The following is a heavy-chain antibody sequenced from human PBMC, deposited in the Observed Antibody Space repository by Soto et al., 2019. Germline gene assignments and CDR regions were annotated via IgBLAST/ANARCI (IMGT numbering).Heavy chain of an antibody. CDR2: ISGSTIDT. D-gene: IGHD3-16*01. CDR3: ARGLGWLDP. J-gene: IGHJ5*02. Sequence: PGGSLRLSCVVSGFPFSNYYMSWIRRAPGKGLEWVSYISGSTIDTNYADSVKGRFTISRDNAKNSLDLQMDSLRVEDTAVYYCARGLGWLDPWGQGTLVTVSS. V-gene: IGHV3-11*06. CDR1: GFPFSNYY.